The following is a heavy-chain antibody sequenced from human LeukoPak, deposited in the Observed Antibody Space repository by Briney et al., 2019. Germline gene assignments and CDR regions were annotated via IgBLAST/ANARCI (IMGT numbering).Heavy chain of an antibody. D-gene: IGHD5-18*01. J-gene: IGHJ4*02. Sequence: ASVKVSCKASGYTFTSYDINGVRQATGQGLEWMGWMNPNSGNTGYAQKFQGRVTITRNTSISTAYMELSSLRSEDTAVYYCARGYSYGYEADYWGQGTLVTVSS. V-gene: IGHV1-8*03. CDR3: ARGYSYGYEADY. CDR1: GYTFTSYD. CDR2: MNPNSGNT.